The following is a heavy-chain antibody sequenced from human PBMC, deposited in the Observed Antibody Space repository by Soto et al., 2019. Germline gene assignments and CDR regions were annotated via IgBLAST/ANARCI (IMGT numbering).Heavy chain of an antibody. J-gene: IGHJ4*02. D-gene: IGHD1-20*01. CDR1: GSTVTGYY. Sequence: QVQLVQSGAEVKKPGASVKVSCKASGSTVTGYYMHWVRQAPGQGLEWMGWINPNSGGKNYAQKFQGRVTMTRDTSISTAYMELNGLRSDDTAVYYCARGDPVSTINDWGQGTLVTVSS. V-gene: IGHV1-2*02. CDR2: INPNSGGK. CDR3: ARGDPVSTIND.